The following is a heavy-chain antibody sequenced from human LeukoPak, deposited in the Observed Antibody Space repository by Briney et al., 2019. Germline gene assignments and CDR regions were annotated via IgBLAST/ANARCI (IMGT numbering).Heavy chain of an antibody. D-gene: IGHD5-24*01. CDR1: GASISSGGYF. CDR2: IYYGGST. V-gene: IGHV4-31*03. CDR3: ARSGRDGFTILDY. Sequence: SGTLSLTCLVSGASISSGGYFWTWIRQHPGKGLEYIGYIYYGGSTNYKPSLESRVTISVDTSKNQFSLKLSSVTAADTAVYYCARSGRDGFTILDYWGQGTLVTVSS. J-gene: IGHJ4*02.